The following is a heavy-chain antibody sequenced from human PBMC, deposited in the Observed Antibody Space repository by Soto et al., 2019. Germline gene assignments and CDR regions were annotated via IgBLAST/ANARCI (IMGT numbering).Heavy chain of an antibody. CDR3: AKDLRTRWILGNFDS. D-gene: IGHD1-1*01. J-gene: IGHJ4*02. CDR1: GFKFCDYA. Sequence: SLRLSCAASGFKFCDYAIHWGRQSPFKGLEWVSGINFNSANTAYAESVKGRFTISRDNAKNSLYLQMNSLRAEDTAFYFCAKDLRTRWILGNFDSWGQGTLVTVSS. CDR2: INFNSANT. V-gene: IGHV3-9*01.